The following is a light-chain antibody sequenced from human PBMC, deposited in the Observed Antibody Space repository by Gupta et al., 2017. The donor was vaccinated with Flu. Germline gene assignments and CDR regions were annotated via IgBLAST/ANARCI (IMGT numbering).Light chain of an antibody. V-gene: IGLV5-45*03. Sequence: QAALTQPSSLSASPGASASLTCTLRSDINLATYRIYWYQQKPGSPPQFLLRYKSDSDKQQGSGDPSRFSGSKEASANAGILLISGLQSEDEADYYCMIWHSTAWVFGGGTKLTVL. J-gene: IGLJ3*02. CDR2: YKSDSDK. CDR3: MIWHSTAWV. CDR1: SDINLATYR.